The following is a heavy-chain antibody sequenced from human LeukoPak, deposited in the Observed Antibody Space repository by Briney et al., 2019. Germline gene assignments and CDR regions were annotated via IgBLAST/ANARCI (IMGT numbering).Heavy chain of an antibody. V-gene: IGHV3-7*03. J-gene: IGHJ6*03. D-gene: IGHD2-15*01. Sequence: GGSLRLSCAASGFTFSSYWMSWVRQAPGKGLEWVANIKQDGTEKYYVDSVKGRFTISRDNAKNSLFLQMNSLRAEDTAVYYCARVLRYCSGGNCYSGGLGYMDVWGKGTTVTISS. CDR3: ARVLRYCSGGNCYSGGLGYMDV. CDR2: IKQDGTEK. CDR1: GFTFSSYW.